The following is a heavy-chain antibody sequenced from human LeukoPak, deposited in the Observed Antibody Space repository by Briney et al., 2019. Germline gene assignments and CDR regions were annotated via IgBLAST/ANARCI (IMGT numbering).Heavy chain of an antibody. D-gene: IGHD6-19*01. CDR2: IYHSGST. V-gene: IGHV4-38-2*01. CDR1: GYSISSGYY. Sequence: SETLSLTCAVSGYSISSGYYWGWIRRPPGKGLEWIGSIYHSGSTYYNPSLKSRVTISVDTSKNQFSLKLSSVTAADTAVYYCARPTTGYSSEDYWGQGTLVTVSS. CDR3: ARPTTGYSSEDY. J-gene: IGHJ4*02.